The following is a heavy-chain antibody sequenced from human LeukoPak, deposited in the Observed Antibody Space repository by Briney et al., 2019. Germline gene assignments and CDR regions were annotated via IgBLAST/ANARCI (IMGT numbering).Heavy chain of an antibody. Sequence: GGSLRLSCAASRFTFSTYWMHWVRQAPGKGLVWVSRINSDGSSTGYADSVKGRFTISRDNAKNSLYLQMNSLRAEDTAVYYCARDPPRIAAAGTKAFDIWGQGTMVTVSS. D-gene: IGHD6-13*01. CDR3: ARDPPRIAAAGTKAFDI. CDR1: RFTFSTYW. CDR2: INSDGSST. J-gene: IGHJ3*02. V-gene: IGHV3-74*01.